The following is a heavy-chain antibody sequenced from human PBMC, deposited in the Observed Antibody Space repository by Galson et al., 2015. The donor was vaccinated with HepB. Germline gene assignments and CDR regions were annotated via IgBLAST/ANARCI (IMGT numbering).Heavy chain of an antibody. J-gene: IGHJ4*02. CDR1: GDSVSSNSAA. CDR3: ARDDGGYWFDY. D-gene: IGHD2-21*02. V-gene: IGHV6-1*01. Sequence: CAISGDSVSSNSAAWNWTRQSPSRGLEWLGRTYYRSKWYHDYAVSVESRITFNPDTSKNQVSLQLRTVTPEDSAVYYCARDDGGYWFDYWGQGTLVTVSS. CDR2: TYYRSKWYH.